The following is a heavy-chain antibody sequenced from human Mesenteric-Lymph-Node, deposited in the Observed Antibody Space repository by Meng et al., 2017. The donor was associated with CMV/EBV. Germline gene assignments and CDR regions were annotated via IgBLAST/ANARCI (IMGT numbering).Heavy chain of an antibody. Sequence: GSLRLSCTVSGGSISSYYRSWIRQPPGKGLEWIGYIYYSGSTNYNPSLKSRVTISVDTSKNQFSLKLSSVTAADTAVYHCARGSHYASGSYPMDVWGQGTTVTVSS. CDR1: GGSISSYY. CDR2: IYYSGST. CDR3: ARGSHYASGSYPMDV. V-gene: IGHV4-59*01. J-gene: IGHJ6*02. D-gene: IGHD3-10*01.